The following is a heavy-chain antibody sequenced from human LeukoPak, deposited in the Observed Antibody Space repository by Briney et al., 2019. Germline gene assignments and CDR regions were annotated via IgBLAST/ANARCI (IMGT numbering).Heavy chain of an antibody. CDR1: GYTFTSYY. CDR3: ARSHYDFWSGYYGNHFDY. V-gene: IGHV1-2*02. Sequence: ASVKVSCKASGYTFTSYYMHWVRQAPGQGLEWMGWINPNSGGTNYAQKFQGRVTMTRDTSISTAYMELSRLRSDDTAVYYCARSHYDFWSGYYGNHFDYWGQGTLVTVSS. CDR2: INPNSGGT. D-gene: IGHD3-3*01. J-gene: IGHJ4*02.